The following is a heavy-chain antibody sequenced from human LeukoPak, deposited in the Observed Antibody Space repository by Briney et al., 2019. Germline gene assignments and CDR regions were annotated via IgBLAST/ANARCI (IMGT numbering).Heavy chain of an antibody. V-gene: IGHV3-53*01. CDR1: GFTVSSNY. Sequence: PGGSLRLSCAASGFTVSSNYMTWVRQAPGKGLEFVSTIYSVGSEYYADSVKGRFTISRDNSKNTLYLQMNSLRAEDTAVYYCARSGMVRGVGMDVWGQGTTVTVSS. J-gene: IGHJ6*02. CDR3: ARSGMVRGVGMDV. D-gene: IGHD3-10*01. CDR2: IYSVGSE.